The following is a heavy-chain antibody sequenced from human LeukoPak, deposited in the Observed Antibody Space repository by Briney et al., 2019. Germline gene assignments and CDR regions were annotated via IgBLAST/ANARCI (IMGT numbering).Heavy chain of an antibody. J-gene: IGHJ4*02. V-gene: IGHV4-59*01. CDR1: GGSISSYY. CDR2: IYYSGST. D-gene: IGHD3-22*01. Sequence: PSETLSLTCTVSGGSISSYYWSWIRQPPGKALEWIGYIYYSGSTNYNPSLKSRVTISVDTSKNQFSLKLSSVTAADTAVYYCAREAFSYYYDSSAMGGFDYWGQGTLVTVSS. CDR3: AREAFSYYYDSSAMGGFDY.